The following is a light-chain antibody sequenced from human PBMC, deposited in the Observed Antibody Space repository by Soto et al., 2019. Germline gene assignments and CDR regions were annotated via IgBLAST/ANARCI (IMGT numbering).Light chain of an antibody. CDR1: QSVSSF. CDR3: HQRSNWPPDT. Sequence: EIELTQSPATLSLSPGERATLSCRASQSVSSFLVWYQQKPGQAPRLLIYDAVNRVTGIPARFSGSGSGTDFTLTISSLEPEDFAVYYCHQRSNWPPDTFGQGTRLEIK. J-gene: IGKJ5*01. CDR2: DAV. V-gene: IGKV3-11*01.